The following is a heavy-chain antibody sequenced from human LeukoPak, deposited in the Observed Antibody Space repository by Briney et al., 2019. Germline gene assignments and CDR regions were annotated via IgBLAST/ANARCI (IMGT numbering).Heavy chain of an antibody. CDR3: ARSLVVPAAMGWFDP. CDR2: INHSGST. D-gene: IGHD2-2*01. V-gene: IGHV4-34*01. CDR1: GGSFSGYY. Sequence: SETLSLTCAVYGGSFSGYYWSWIRQPPGKGLEWIGEINHSGSTNYNPSLKSRVTISVDTSKNQFSLKPSSVTAADTAVYYCARSLVVPAAMGWFDPWGQGTLVTVSS. J-gene: IGHJ5*02.